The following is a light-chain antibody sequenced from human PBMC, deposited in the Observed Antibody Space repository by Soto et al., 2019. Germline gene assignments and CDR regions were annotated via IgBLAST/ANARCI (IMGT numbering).Light chain of an antibody. CDR2: SNS. CDR3: LFYDCSLSGSV. V-gene: IGLV1-40*01. CDR1: SSNIGAGYD. J-gene: IGLJ3*02. Sequence: QSVLTQPPSVSGAPGQRVTISCTGSSSNIGAGYDVHWYQQLPGTAPKLLIYSNSNRPTGVPDRFSGSKSGTSASLAITGLQAEDEADDYCLFYDCSLSGSVFGGGTNLTVL.